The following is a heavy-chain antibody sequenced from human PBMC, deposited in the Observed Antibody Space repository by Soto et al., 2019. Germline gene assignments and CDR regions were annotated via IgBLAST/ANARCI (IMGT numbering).Heavy chain of an antibody. CDR3: AKEALLWFGELYYFDY. V-gene: IGHV3-30*18. CDR1: GFTFSSYG. CDR2: ISYDGSNK. J-gene: IGHJ4*02. D-gene: IGHD3-10*01. Sequence: QVQLVESGGGVDQPGRSLRLSCAASGFTFSSYGMHWVRQAPGKGLEWVAVISYDGSNKYYADSVKGRFTISRDNSKNTLYLQMNSRRAEDTAVYYCAKEALLWFGELYYFDYWGQGTLVTVSS.